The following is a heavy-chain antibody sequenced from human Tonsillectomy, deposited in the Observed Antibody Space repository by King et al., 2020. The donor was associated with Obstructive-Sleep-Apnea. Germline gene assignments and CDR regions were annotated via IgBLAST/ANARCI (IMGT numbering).Heavy chain of an antibody. CDR1: GYSISSGYD. CDR3: ARITADSYYDFWSGYYTPTVRWFDP. V-gene: IGHV4-38-2*02. Sequence: VQLQESGPGLVKPSETLSLTCTVSGYSISSGYDWGWIRPPPGQGLGWIGSIYHIGSTYYNPSLTSRVTISVDTSKNQFSLKLSSVTAAHTAVYYCARITADSYYDFWSGYYTPTVRWFDPWGQGTLVTVSS. J-gene: IGHJ5*02. D-gene: IGHD3-3*01. CDR2: IYHIGST.